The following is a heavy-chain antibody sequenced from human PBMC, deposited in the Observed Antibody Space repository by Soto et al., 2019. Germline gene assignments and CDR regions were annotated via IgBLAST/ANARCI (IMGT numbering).Heavy chain of an antibody. CDR2: SYHSGST. D-gene: IGHD3-10*01. J-gene: IGHJ4*02. CDR3: ARGFPLDYYGSGSYFDY. CDR1: GGSISSSNW. V-gene: IGHV4-4*02. Sequence: QVQLQESGPGLVKPSGTLSLTCAVSGGSISSSNWWSWVRQPPGKGLEWIGESYHSGSTNYNPSRKSRVTISVDQSKNQFSLKLSSVTAADTAVYYCARGFPLDYYGSGSYFDYWGQGTLVTVSS.